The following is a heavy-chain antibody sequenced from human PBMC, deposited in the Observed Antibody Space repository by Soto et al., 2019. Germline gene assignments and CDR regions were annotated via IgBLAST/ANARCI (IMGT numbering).Heavy chain of an antibody. CDR2: IYYSGST. J-gene: IGHJ4*02. CDR3: ARGEPGITMMGDY. Sequence: SETLSLTCTVSGGSISSGDYYWSWIRQPPGKGLEWIGYIYYSGSTYYNPSLKSRVTISVDTSKNQFSLKLSSVTAADTAVYYCARGEPGITMMGDYWGQGTLVTVSS. D-gene: IGHD3-22*01. CDR1: GGSISSGDYY. V-gene: IGHV4-30-4*01.